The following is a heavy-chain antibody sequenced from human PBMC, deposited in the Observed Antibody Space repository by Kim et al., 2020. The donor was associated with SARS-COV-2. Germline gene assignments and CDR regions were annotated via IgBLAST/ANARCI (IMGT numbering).Heavy chain of an antibody. CDR2: IWYDGSNK. J-gene: IGHJ6*02. Sequence: GGSLRLSCAASGFTFSSYGMHWVRQAPGKGLEWVAGIWYDGSNKYYADSVKGRFTISRDNSKNTLYLQMNSLRAEDTAVYYCAKSSRFGEFLGLGGGMDVWGQGTTVTVSS. CDR3: AKSSRFGEFLGLGGGMDV. CDR1: GFTFSSYG. V-gene: IGHV3-33*06. D-gene: IGHD3-10*01.